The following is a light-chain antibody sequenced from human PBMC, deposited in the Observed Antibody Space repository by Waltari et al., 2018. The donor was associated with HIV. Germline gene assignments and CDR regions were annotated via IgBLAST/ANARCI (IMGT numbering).Light chain of an antibody. CDR2: EFN. J-gene: IGLJ3*02. V-gene: IGLV2-8*01. CDR1: STDVGGSKY. Sequence: HSALTQPPSASGSPGQSVTPSCTRTSTDVGGSKYLSWYQQHPGKAPKLMIYEFNRRPSGVPDRFTGTKSANTASLTVSGLQADDEADYYCNSYAGSNNWVFGGGTKLTVL. CDR3: NSYAGSNNWV.